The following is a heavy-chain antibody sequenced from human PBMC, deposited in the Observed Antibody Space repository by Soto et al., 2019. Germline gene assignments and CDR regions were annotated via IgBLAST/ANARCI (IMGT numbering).Heavy chain of an antibody. CDR1: GFAFSSYA. CDR2: ISASGVST. J-gene: IGHJ3*02. CDR3: AKRNPAAGYFFDI. D-gene: IGHD6-13*01. V-gene: IGHV3-23*01. Sequence: GGSLRLSCAASGFAFSSYAMSWVRQAPGRGLEWVSTISASGVSTYNADSVKGRFTISGDIPKTTLFLQMNSLRAEDTAVYYCAKRNPAAGYFFDIWGQGTMVTVPS.